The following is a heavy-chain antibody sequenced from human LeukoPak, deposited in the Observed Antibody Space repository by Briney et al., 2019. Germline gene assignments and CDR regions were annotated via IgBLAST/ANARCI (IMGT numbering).Heavy chain of an antibody. CDR3: ARVFPGRGAAAGRNWFDP. CDR1: GYTFTGYY. J-gene: IGHJ5*02. D-gene: IGHD6-13*01. Sequence: GASVKVSCKASGYTFTGYYMHWVRQAPGQGLEWMGWINPNSGGTNYAQKFQGRVTMTRDTSISTAYMELSRLRSDDTAVYYCARVFPGRGAAAGRNWFDPWGQGTLVTVSS. V-gene: IGHV1-2*02. CDR2: INPNSGGT.